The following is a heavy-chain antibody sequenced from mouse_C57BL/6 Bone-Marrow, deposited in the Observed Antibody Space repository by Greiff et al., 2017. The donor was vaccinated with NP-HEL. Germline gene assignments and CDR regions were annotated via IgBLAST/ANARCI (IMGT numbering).Heavy chain of an antibody. CDR3: ARIDYGSSNYYAMDY. V-gene: IGHV1-50*01. Sequence: QVQLKQPGAELVKPGASVKLSCKASGYTFTSYWMQWVKQRPGQGLEWIGEIDPSDSYTNYNQKFKGKATLTVDTSSSTAYMQLSSLTSEDSAVYYCARIDYGSSNYYAMDYWGQGTSVTVSS. CDR1: GYTFTSYW. J-gene: IGHJ4*01. D-gene: IGHD1-1*01. CDR2: IDPSDSYT.